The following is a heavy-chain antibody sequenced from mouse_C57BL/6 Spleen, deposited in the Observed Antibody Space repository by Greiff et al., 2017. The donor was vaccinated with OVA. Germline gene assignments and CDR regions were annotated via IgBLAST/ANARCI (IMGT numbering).Heavy chain of an antibody. V-gene: IGHV1-52*01. Sequence: QVQLQQPGAELVRPGSSVKLSCKASVYTFTSYWMHWVKQRPIQALEWIGNIDPSDSETHYNQKFKGKATLTVDTSSSTAYMQLSSLTSEDSAVYYCARRCLLWYFDVWGTGTTVTVSS. CDR3: ARRCLLWYFDV. J-gene: IGHJ1*03. CDR2: IDPSDSET. CDR1: VYTFTSYW. D-gene: IGHD2-3*01.